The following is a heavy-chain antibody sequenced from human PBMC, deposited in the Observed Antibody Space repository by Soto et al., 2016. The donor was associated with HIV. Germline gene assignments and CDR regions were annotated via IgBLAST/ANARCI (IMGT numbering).Heavy chain of an antibody. J-gene: IGHJ5*02. V-gene: IGHV3-23*01. CDR1: GFTFSSYA. Sequence: EVQLLESGGGLVQPGGSLRLSCAASGFTFSSYAMSWVRQAPGKGLEWVSAISGSGGSTYYADSAKGRFTISRDNSKNTLYLQMNSLRAEDTAVYYCAKDLRYSNWFDPWGQGTLVTVSS. CDR2: ISGSGGST. CDR3: AKDLRYSNWFDP. D-gene: IGHD3-9*01.